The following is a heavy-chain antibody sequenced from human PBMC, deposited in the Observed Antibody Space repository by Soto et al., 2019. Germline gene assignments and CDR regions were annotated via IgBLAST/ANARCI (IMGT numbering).Heavy chain of an antibody. CDR3: ARDKPDYDFWSGPGIAAAGTEGVDY. D-gene: IGHD6-13*01. J-gene: IGHJ4*02. CDR2: ISSSGSTI. V-gene: IGHV3-11*01. CDR1: GFTFSDYY. Sequence: LRLSCAASGFTFSDYYMSWIRQAPGKGLEWVSYISSSGSTIYYADSVKGRFTISRDNAKNSLYLQMNSLRAEDTAVYYCARDKPDYDFWSGPGIAAAGTEGVDYWGQGTLVTVSS.